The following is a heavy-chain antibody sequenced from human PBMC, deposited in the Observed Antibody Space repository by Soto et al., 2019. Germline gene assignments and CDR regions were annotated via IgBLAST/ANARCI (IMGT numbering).Heavy chain of an antibody. CDR1: GFTFSSYG. CDR2: ISSSSSYI. D-gene: IGHD6-13*01. Sequence: GGSLRLSCAASGFTFSSYGMHWVRQAPGKGLEWVSSISSSSSYIYYADSVKGRFTISRDNAKNSLYLQMNSLRAEDTAVYYCARDRVDWTAAAGGYWGQGTLVTVSS. V-gene: IGHV3-21*01. CDR3: ARDRVDWTAAAGGY. J-gene: IGHJ4*02.